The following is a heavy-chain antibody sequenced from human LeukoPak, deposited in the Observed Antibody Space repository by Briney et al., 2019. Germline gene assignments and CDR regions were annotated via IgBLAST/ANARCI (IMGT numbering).Heavy chain of an antibody. CDR3: ATDPGNSSGWYYFDY. CDR1: GYTFTGYY. CDR2: INPNSGGT. J-gene: IGHJ4*02. D-gene: IGHD6-19*01. Sequence: ASVKVSCKASGYTFTGYYMHWVRQAPGQGLEWMGWINPNSGGTNYAQKFQGRVTMTRDTSISTAYMELSRLRSDDTAVYYCATDPGNSSGWYYFDYWGQGTLVTVSS. V-gene: IGHV1-2*02.